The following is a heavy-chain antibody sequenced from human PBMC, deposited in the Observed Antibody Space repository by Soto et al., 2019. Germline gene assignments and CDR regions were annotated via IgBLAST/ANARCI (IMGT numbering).Heavy chain of an antibody. D-gene: IGHD2-15*01. CDR2: IYPGDSET. V-gene: IGHV5-51*01. CDR3: ARSRTYGGNSFDY. J-gene: IGHJ4*02. Sequence: GESLKISCKGSGYTFTSYWIGWVRQMPGSGLEWMGTIYPGDSETRYSPSFQGQVTISADKSISTAYLQWSSLKASDTAIYYCARSRTYGGNSFDYWGQGTLVTVSS. CDR1: GYTFTSYW.